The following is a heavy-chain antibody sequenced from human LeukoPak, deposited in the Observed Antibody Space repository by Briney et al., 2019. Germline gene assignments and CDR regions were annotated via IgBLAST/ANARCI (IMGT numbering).Heavy chain of an antibody. CDR3: ARVEYGSGKEATGDY. J-gene: IGHJ4*02. Sequence: ASVKVSCKASGYTFTSYYMHWVRQAPGQGLEWMGIINPSGGSTSYAQKFQGRVTMTRDMSTSTVYMELSSLRSEDTAVYYCARVEYGSGKEATGDYWGQGTLVTVSS. V-gene: IGHV1-46*01. CDR2: INPSGGST. D-gene: IGHD3-10*01. CDR1: GYTFTSYY.